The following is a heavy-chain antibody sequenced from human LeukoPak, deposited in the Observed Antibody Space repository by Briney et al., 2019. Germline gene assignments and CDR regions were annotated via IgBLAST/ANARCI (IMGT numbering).Heavy chain of an antibody. CDR2: ISGGGGST. V-gene: IGHV3-23*01. D-gene: IGHD6-13*01. J-gene: IGHJ4*02. CDR3: ARDTQPIAAAGTFQY. Sequence: GGSLRLSCAASGFTFNNYAMSWVRQAPGKGLEWVSAISGGGGSTYYADSVKGRFTISRDNSKNTLYLQMNSLRAEDTAVYYCARDTQPIAAAGTFQYWGQGTLVTVSS. CDR1: GFTFNNYA.